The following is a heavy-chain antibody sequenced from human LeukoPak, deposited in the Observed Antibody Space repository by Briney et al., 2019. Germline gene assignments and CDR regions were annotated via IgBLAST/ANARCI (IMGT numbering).Heavy chain of an antibody. CDR1: GRSIYRLY. CDR3: ASGGLDDTRAFDI. V-gene: IGHV4-4*07. Sequence: SDTLSLICSVSGRSIYRLYGRCIPQPAGKRREGLGCIYTCGSTNYNPSLKSRVTMTVDTSKKQFSLKLSSVTAADTAVYYCASGGLDDTRAFDIWGQGTMVTVSS. J-gene: IGHJ3*02. CDR2: IYTCGST. D-gene: IGHD3-9*01.